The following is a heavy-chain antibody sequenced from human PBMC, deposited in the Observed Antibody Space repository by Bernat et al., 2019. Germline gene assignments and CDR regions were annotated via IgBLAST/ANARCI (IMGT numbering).Heavy chain of an antibody. Sequence: EVQLVESGGGLVQPGGSLRLSCAASGFTFSSYEMNWVRQAPGKGLEWVSYISSSGSTIYYADSVKGRFTISRDNAKNSLYLQMNSLRAEDTAVYYCARDSGGWVYFDYWGQGTLVTVFS. CDR1: GFTFSSYE. J-gene: IGHJ4*02. CDR2: ISSSGSTI. V-gene: IGHV3-48*03. CDR3: ARDSGGWVYFDY. D-gene: IGHD6-19*01.